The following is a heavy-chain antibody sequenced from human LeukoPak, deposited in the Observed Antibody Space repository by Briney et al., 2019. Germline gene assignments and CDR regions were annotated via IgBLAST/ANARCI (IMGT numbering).Heavy chain of an antibody. CDR1: GGSISSTTYY. J-gene: IGHJ6*02. CDR2: IFYTGIT. Sequence: SETLSLTCIVSGGSISSTTYYWAWIRQSPGKGLEGIGSIFYTGITYYNPSLKSRVTISVDTSKNQFSLKLTSVTPEDTAVYYCARVNWNSVNYGMDVWGQGTTVTVSS. D-gene: IGHD1-7*01. V-gene: IGHV4-39*01. CDR3: ARVNWNSVNYGMDV.